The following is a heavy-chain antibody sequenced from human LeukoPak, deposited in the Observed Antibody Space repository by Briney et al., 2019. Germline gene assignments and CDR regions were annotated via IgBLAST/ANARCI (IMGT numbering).Heavy chain of an antibody. CDR3: ARAIAAAGPFDY. D-gene: IGHD6-13*01. J-gene: IGHJ4*02. CDR2: ISSSSSTI. V-gene: IGHV3-48*01. CDR1: GFTFSSYS. Sequence: GGSLRLSCAASGFTFSSYSMNWVRQVPGKGLEWVSYISSSSSTIYYADSVKGRFTISRDNSKNTLYLQMNSLRAEDTAVYYCARAIAAAGPFDYWGQGTLVTVSS.